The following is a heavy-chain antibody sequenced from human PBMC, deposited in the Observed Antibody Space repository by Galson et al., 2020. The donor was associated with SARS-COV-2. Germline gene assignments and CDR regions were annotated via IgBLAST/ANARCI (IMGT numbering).Heavy chain of an antibody. D-gene: IGHD4-17*01. V-gene: IGHV1-46*01. CDR3: ARASDPTTVFLGLPD. CDR2: INPSGGST. J-gene: IGHJ4*02. CDR1: GYTFTSYY. Sequence: GESLKISCKASGYTFTSYYMHWVRQAPGQGLEWMGIINPSGGSTSYAQKFQGRVTMTRDTSTSTVYMELSSLRSEDTAVYYCARASDPTTVFLGLPDWGQGTLVTVSS.